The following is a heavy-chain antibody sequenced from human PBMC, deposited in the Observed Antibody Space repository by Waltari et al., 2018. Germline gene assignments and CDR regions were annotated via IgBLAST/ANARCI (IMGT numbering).Heavy chain of an antibody. CDR3: ARLSTNYYDSNRRWYFDL. CDR1: GYSFTSYW. J-gene: IGHJ2*01. V-gene: IGHV5-10-1*03. D-gene: IGHD3-22*01. Sequence: EVQLVQSGAEVKKPGESLRISCKGSGYSFTSYWISWVRQMPGKGLEWMGRIDPSDSYTNYNPSLKSRVTISVDTSKNQFSLKLSSVTAADTAVYYCARLSTNYYDSNRRWYFDLWGRGTLVTVSS. CDR2: IDPSDSYT.